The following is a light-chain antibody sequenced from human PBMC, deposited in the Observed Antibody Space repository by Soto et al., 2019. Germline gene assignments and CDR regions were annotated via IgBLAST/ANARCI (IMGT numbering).Light chain of an antibody. CDR1: SSDVGGYNY. V-gene: IGLV2-14*01. CDR3: SSYTSSSTHVV. Sequence: QSGLTQSASVSGSPGQSITISCTGTSSDVGGYNYVSWYQQHPGKAPKLMIYDVSNRPSCVSNRFSDSKSGDTASLTISGLQAEDEADYYCSSYTSSSTHVVFGGGTKVTVL. J-gene: IGLJ2*01. CDR2: DVS.